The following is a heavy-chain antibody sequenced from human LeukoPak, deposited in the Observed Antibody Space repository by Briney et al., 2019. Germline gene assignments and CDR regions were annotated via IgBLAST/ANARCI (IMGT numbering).Heavy chain of an antibody. D-gene: IGHD3-16*01. CDR1: GFSFSDYY. V-gene: IGHV3-11*06. CDR2: ISSSSGYT. J-gene: IGHJ2*01. Sequence: GGSLRLSCAASGFSFSDYYMSWVRQAPGKGLEWISDISSSSGYTNYADSVKGRFTISRDNAKNSLFLQMNSLRAEDTAIYYCARDIWGTGWYFDLWGRGTLVTVSS. CDR3: ARDIWGTGWYFDL.